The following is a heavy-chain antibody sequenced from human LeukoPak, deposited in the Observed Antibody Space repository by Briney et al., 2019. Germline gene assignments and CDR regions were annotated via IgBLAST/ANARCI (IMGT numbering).Heavy chain of an antibody. CDR3: ARDATAGNFDY. V-gene: IGHV4-59*12. CDR1: GGSMSSYY. D-gene: IGHD6-13*01. J-gene: IGHJ4*02. CDR2: IYYTGST. Sequence: SETLSLTCAVSGGSMSSYYWSWIRQPPGKGLEYIGYIYYTGSTYYNPSLKSRVTISVDTSKRQFSLRLSSVSAADTAVYYCARDATAGNFDYWGQGTLVTVSS.